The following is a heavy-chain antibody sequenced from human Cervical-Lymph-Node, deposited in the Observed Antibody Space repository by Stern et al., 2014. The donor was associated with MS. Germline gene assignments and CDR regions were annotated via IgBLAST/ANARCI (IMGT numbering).Heavy chain of an antibody. CDR2: IIPMTEIA. J-gene: IGHJ5*01. D-gene: IGHD6-13*01. Sequence: DQLVESGAEVKKPGSSVKVSCKSYGDTFSSDAISWVRQAPRQGLEWMGGIIPMTEIATYGQKFQGRVTITADESTSTAYMDLSGLTSDDTAVYYCARGADSWYSDSWGQGTLVIVSP. CDR1: GDTFSSDA. CDR3: ARGADSWYSDS. V-gene: IGHV1-69*01.